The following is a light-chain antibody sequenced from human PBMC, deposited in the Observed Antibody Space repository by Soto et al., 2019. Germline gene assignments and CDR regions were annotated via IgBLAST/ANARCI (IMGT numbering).Light chain of an antibody. J-gene: IGLJ2*01. CDR2: EVS. Sequence: QSALTQPASVSGSPGQSITISCTGTSSDAGGYNYVSWHQQHPGKAPKLMIYEVSNRPSGVSNRFSGSKSGNTASLTISGLQAEDEADYYCSSYTGSSTVVFGGGTKLTVL. V-gene: IGLV2-14*01. CDR1: SSDAGGYNY. CDR3: SSYTGSSTVV.